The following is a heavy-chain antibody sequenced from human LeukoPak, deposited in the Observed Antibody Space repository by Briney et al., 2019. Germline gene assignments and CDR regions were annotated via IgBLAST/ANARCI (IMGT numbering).Heavy chain of an antibody. CDR3: ARDAQTYYDFWSGHHYYMYV. D-gene: IGHD3-3*01. CDR2: ISAYNGNT. CDR1: GYTFTSYG. Sequence: ASVKVSCKASGYTFTSYGISWVRQAPGQGLEWMGWISAYNGNTNYAQKLQGRVTMTTDTSTSTAYMELRSLRSDDTAVYYCARDAQTYYDFWSGHHYYMYVWGKGTTVTVSS. V-gene: IGHV1-18*01. J-gene: IGHJ6*03.